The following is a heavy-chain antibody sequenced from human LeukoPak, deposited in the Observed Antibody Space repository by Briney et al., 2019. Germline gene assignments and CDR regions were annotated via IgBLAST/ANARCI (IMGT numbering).Heavy chain of an antibody. CDR1: GFTFSNAW. D-gene: IGHD3-10*01. CDR2: VKSKGSGGTT. J-gene: IGHJ5*02. V-gene: IGHV3-15*01. CDR3: TASRGSGNYLS. Sequence: GGALRLSCAASGFTFSNAWKSWGRQPPGQGQGGVGRVKSKGSGGTTDYAAPMKGRFTISRDASKNTLYLQMNSLNTEGTAVYYRTASRGSGNYLSWGQGNLVTASS.